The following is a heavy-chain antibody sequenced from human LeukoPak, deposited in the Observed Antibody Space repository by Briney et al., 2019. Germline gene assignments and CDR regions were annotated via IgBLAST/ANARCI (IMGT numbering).Heavy chain of an antibody. CDR2: INSDGSWT. Sequence: GGSLRLSCAASGNYWMHWVRQVPGKGLVWVSHINSDGSWTSYADSVKGRYTISKDNAKNTVYLQMNSLRAEDTAVYYCVSFYETYWGRGTLVTVSS. J-gene: IGHJ4*02. V-gene: IGHV3-74*01. CDR3: VSFYETY. D-gene: IGHD2/OR15-2a*01. CDR1: GNYW.